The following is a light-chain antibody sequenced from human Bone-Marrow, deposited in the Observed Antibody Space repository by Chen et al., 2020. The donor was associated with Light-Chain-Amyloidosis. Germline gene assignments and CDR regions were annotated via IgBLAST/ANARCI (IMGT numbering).Light chain of an antibody. CDR3: SSYTSTYTVL. V-gene: IGLV2-14*03. CDR2: DVS. Sequence: QSALTPPASVSESPGQSITISCTGTTSDVGAYDYVSWYQQHPGQAPKLIIHDVSNRPSGVSDRFSGSKSDNTASLTISGLQAEDEADYYCSSYTSTYTVLFGGGTKLTVL. J-gene: IGLJ2*01. CDR1: TSDVGAYDY.